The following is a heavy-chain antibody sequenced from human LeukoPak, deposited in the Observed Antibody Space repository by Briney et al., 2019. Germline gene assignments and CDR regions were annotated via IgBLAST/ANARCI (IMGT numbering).Heavy chain of an antibody. Sequence: SETLSLTCAVYGGSFSGFYWSWIRQPPGKGLEWIGQISPSGGTIYNPSLESRVTFSLDTPKKQFSLKVNSVTAADTAVYYCARHGGYNFAYWGQGTLVAVSS. CDR3: ARHGGYNFAY. D-gene: IGHD3-16*01. CDR1: GGSFSGFY. V-gene: IGHV4-34*01. J-gene: IGHJ4*02. CDR2: ISPSGGT.